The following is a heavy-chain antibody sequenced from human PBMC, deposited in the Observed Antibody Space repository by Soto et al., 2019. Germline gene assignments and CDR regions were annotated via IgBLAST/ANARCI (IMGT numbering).Heavy chain of an antibody. CDR3: HAAGTGKVAATTFDY. CDR2: IYPGDSDT. CDR1: GYSFTSYW. J-gene: IGHJ4*02. V-gene: IGHV5-51*01. Sequence: GESLKISCKGSGYSFTSYWIGWVRQMPGKGLEWMGIIYPGDSDTRYSPSFQGQVTISADKSISTAYLQWSSLKASDTAMYYCHAAGTGKVAATTFDYWGQGTLVTVSS. D-gene: IGHD1-26*01.